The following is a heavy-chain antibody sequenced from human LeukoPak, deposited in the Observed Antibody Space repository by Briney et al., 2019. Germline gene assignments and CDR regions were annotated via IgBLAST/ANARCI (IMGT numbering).Heavy chain of an antibody. D-gene: IGHD2-15*01. CDR3: ARRYCSGGSCAPSDY. Sequence: SVKVSCKASGFTFTSSAMQWVRQARGQRLEWIGWIVVGSGNTNYAQKFQERVTMTRNTSISTAYMDLSSLRSEDTAVYFCARRYCSGGSCAPSDYWGQGTLVTVSS. V-gene: IGHV1-58*02. J-gene: IGHJ4*02. CDR1: GFTFTSSA. CDR2: IVVGSGNT.